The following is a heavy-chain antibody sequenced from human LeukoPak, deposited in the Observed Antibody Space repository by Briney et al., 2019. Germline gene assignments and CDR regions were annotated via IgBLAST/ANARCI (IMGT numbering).Heavy chain of an antibody. D-gene: IGHD3-22*01. J-gene: IGHJ4*02. CDR3: ARDEGTRLKYSFGYGDF. Sequence: GGSLRLSCAASGFTFTSYAMSWVRQAPGKGLEWVSAISGSGDSTYYESTYYAVSVKGRFTISRDNAKNSLYLQMNSLRAEDTAVYYCARDEGTRLKYSFGYGDFWGQGTLVTVSS. CDR2: ISGSGDSTYYEST. V-gene: IGHV3-23*01. CDR1: GFTFTSYA.